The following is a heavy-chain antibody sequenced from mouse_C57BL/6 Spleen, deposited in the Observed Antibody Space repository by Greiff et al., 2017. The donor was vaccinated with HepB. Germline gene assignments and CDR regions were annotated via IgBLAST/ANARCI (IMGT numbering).Heavy chain of an antibody. Sequence: QVQLQQPGAELVRPGTSVKLSCKASGYTFTSYWMHWVKQRPGQGLEWIGVIDPSDSYTNYNQKFKGKATLTVDTSSSTAYMQLSSLTSEDSAVYYCARQDGYLAWFAYWGQGTLVTVSA. CDR1: GYTFTSYW. CDR3: ARQDGYLAWFAY. CDR2: IDPSDSYT. V-gene: IGHV1-59*01. J-gene: IGHJ3*01. D-gene: IGHD2-3*01.